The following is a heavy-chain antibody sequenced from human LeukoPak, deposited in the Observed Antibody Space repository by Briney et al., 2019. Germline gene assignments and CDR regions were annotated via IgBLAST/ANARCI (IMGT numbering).Heavy chain of an antibody. CDR1: GGSISSGGYS. CDR2: IYHSGST. D-gene: IGHD1-26*01. J-gene: IGHJ4*02. Sequence: NSSQTLSLTCAVSGGSISSGGYSWSWIRQPPGKGLEWIGYIYHSGSTYYNPSLKSRVTISVDTSKNQFSLKLSSVTAADTAVYYCARGRGGSYGIAQNFDYWGQGTLVTVSS. CDR3: ARGRGGSYGIAQNFDY. V-gene: IGHV4-30-2*01.